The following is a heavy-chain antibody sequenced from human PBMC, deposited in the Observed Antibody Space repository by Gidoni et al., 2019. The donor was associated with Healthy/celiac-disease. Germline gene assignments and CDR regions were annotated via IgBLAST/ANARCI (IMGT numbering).Heavy chain of an antibody. CDR3: AKDMAGTADAFDI. CDR2: ISWNSGRI. CDR1: GSPFDDYA. D-gene: IGHD6-19*01. Sequence: EVQLVESGGGLVQPGRSLRLSCAASGSPFDDYAMHWVRHAPGKGLEWVSGISWNSGRIGYADSVKGRFTISRDNAKNSLYLQMNSLRAEDTALYYCAKDMAGTADAFDIWGQGTMVTVSS. V-gene: IGHV3-9*01. J-gene: IGHJ3*02.